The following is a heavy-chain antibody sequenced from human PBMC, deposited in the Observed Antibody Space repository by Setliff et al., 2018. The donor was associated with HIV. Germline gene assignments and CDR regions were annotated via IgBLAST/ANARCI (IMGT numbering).Heavy chain of an antibody. CDR1: RGTFTTYA. CDR3: ARVHKGYSSSYEAFDI. D-gene: IGHD6-13*01. Sequence: SVKVSCKTSRGTFTTYAFSWVRQAPGQGLEWMGGIIPILNVAKYPQKFHGRVTITADKSTSTVYMELSSLRSEDTAMYYCARVHKGYSSSYEAFDIWGQGTKVTVSS. V-gene: IGHV1-69*10. J-gene: IGHJ3*02. CDR2: IIPILNVA.